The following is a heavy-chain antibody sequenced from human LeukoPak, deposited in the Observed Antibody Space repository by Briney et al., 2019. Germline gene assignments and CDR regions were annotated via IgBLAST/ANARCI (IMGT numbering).Heavy chain of an antibody. CDR2: IYYSGST. CDR1: GGSISSSSYY. Sequence: PSETLSLSCTVSGGSISSSSYYWGWIRQPPGKGLEWIGSIYYSGSTYYNPSLKSRVTISVDTSKNQFSLKLSSVTAADTAVYYCARQGSVIALFDPWGQGTLVTVSS. CDR3: ARQGSVIALFDP. V-gene: IGHV4-39*01. D-gene: IGHD2/OR15-2a*01. J-gene: IGHJ5*02.